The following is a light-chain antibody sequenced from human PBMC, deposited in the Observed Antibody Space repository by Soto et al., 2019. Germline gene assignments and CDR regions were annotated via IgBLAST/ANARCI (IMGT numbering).Light chain of an antibody. V-gene: IGKV3-15*01. CDR1: QSVSSN. Sequence: EIVMTQSPATLSVSPGERATLSCRASQSVSSNLAWYQQKPGQAPRLLIYGASTRATGIPARVRGSGSVTEFTLTISSLQSEDFPVYYCQQYNNWHPWTFGQRAKVESK. CDR3: QQYNNWHPWT. J-gene: IGKJ1*01. CDR2: GAS.